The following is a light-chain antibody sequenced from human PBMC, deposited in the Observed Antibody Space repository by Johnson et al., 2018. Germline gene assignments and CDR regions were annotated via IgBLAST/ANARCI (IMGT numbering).Light chain of an antibody. CDR1: SSNIGNNY. J-gene: IGLJ1*01. Sequence: QSVLTQPPSVSAAPGQKVTISCSGSSSNIGNNYVSWYQQLPGTAPKLLIYENNKRPSGIPDRFSGSKSGTSATLGITGLQTGDAADYYCGTWDSSLSVGNVFGTVTKVTVL. CDR2: ENN. V-gene: IGLV1-51*02. CDR3: GTWDSSLSVGNV.